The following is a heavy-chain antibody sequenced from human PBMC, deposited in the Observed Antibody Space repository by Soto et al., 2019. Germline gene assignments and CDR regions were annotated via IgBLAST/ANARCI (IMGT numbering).Heavy chain of an antibody. CDR2: IYHSGST. J-gene: IGHJ6*02. D-gene: IGHD4-17*01. CDR1: GGSISSGGYS. CDR3: ARAHYGDYGYGMDV. V-gene: IGHV4-30-2*01. Sequence: QLQLQESGSGLVKPSQTLSLTCAVSGGSISSGGYSWSWIRQPPGKGLEWIGYIYHSGSTDYNPSPQSRVTTSVDRSKNQFPLKRSSVTAADTAVYYCARAHYGDYGYGMDVWGQGTTVTVSS.